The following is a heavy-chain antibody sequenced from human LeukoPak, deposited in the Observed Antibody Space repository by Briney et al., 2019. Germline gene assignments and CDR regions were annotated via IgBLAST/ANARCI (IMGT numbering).Heavy chain of an antibody. J-gene: IGHJ3*02. Sequence: SETLSLTCAVYGGSFSGYYWSWIRQPPGKGLEWIGEINHSGSTNYNPSLKSRVTILVDTSKNPFSLKLSSVTAADTAVYYCARGRIVGANDAFDIWGQGTMVTVSS. V-gene: IGHV4-34*01. CDR1: GGSFSGYY. CDR3: ARGRIVGANDAFDI. D-gene: IGHD1-26*01. CDR2: INHSGST.